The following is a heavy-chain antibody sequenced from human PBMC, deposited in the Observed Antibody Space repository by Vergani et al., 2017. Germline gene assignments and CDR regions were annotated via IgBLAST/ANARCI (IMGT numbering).Heavy chain of an antibody. CDR2: ILYDGSNK. V-gene: IGHV3-30*18. CDR3: AKSSMGINPGFDS. D-gene: IGHD1-14*01. Sequence: QVQLVESGGGVVQPGRSLRLSCAASGCTFSSYGMHWVRQAPGKGLEWVAVILYDGSNKNYADSVKGRFTISRDNSKNTLYVQMNSLRSEDTAVYYCAKSSMGINPGFDSWGQGTLVTVSS. J-gene: IGHJ4*02. CDR1: GCTFSSYG.